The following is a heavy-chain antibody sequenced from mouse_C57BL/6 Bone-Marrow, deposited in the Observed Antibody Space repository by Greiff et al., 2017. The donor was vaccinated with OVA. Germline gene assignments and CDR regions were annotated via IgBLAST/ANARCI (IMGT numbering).Heavy chain of an antibody. D-gene: IGHD1-1*01. V-gene: IGHV1-81*01. CDR1: GYTFTSYG. J-gene: IGHJ2*01. CDR3: ARRALTTVVAGDY. Sequence: QVQLKESGAELARPGASVELSCKASGYTFTSYGISWVKQRTGQGLEWIGEIYPRSGNTYYNEKFKGKATLTADKSSSTAYMELRSLTSEDSAVYFCARRALTTVVAGDYWGQGTTLTVSS. CDR2: IYPRSGNT.